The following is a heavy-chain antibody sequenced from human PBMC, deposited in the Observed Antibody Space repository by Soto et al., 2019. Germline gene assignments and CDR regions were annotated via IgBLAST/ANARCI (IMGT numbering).Heavy chain of an antibody. Sequence: VASVRFLQGFWRHLQQLCYQLVRQAPGQGLEWMGGIIPIFGTANYAQKFQGRVTITADESTSTAYMELSSLRSEDTAVYYCARDNDIVVVQAARRGMDVWGQGTTVTVSS. D-gene: IGHD2-2*01. CDR1: RHLQQLC. J-gene: IGHJ6*02. CDR2: IIPIFGTA. CDR3: ARDNDIVVVQAARRGMDV. V-gene: IGHV1-69*13.